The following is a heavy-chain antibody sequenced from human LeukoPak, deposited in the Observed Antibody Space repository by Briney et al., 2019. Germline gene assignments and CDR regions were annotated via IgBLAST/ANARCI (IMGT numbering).Heavy chain of an antibody. J-gene: IGHJ4*02. V-gene: IGHV3-7*02. CDR3: AASITMFDY. CDR1: GFTFSRYW. D-gene: IGHD3-10*01. Sequence: PGGSLRLSCAASGFTFSRYWMSWVRQASGKGLEWVANIKEDGTVKYYVESVKGRFTISRDNAKNSLYLQMNSLRAEDTAVYYCAASITMFDYWGQGTLATVSS. CDR2: IKEDGTVK.